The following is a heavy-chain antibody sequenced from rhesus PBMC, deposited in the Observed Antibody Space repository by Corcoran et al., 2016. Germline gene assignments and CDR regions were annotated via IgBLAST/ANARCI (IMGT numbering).Heavy chain of an antibody. CDR2: ISTYNCNK. J-gene: IGHJ2*01. D-gene: IGHD6-25*01. V-gene: IGHV1-1*01. CDR1: GYTSPRSY. Sequence: QVQLVHSGAEITQPGASETLSCKASGYTSPRSYMHWVRQAPGQGPEWIGLISTYNCNKGYAQNLQGRVTITTDTSKSTGYMELSSLRSEDTAVYYCTRGGNSGSWDWYFDLWGPGTPITISS. CDR3: TRGGNSGSWDWYFDL.